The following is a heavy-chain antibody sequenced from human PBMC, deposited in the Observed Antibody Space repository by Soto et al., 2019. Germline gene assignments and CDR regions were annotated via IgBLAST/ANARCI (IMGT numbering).Heavy chain of an antibody. CDR1: GFTFSDYY. D-gene: IGHD3-22*01. CDR3: ARGRDTYYYDSSGYFSWFDP. V-gene: IGHV3-11*01. Sequence: GGSLRLSCAASGFTFSDYYMSWIRQAPGKGLEWVSYIGSSGSTIYYADAVKGRFTISRDNAKNSLYLQMNSLRAEDPAVYYFARGRDTYYYDSSGYFSWFDPWGQGTLVTVS. CDR2: IGSSGSTI. J-gene: IGHJ5*02.